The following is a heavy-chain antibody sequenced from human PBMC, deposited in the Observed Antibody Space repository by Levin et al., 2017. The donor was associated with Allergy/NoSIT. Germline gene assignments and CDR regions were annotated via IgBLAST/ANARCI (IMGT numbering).Heavy chain of an antibody. CDR3: VQRRLPVTAAAGFDS. Sequence: SGPTLVKPTETLTLTCTFSGFSLSRRGVGVGWIRRPPGKALEWLSLIYWDDDKRYNPFLRNKLTITKDTSKNQVVLTMANLDPVDTATYFCVQRRLPVTAAAGFDSWGQGTLVTVSS. CDR1: GFSLSRRGVG. D-gene: IGHD6-13*01. J-gene: IGHJ4*02. V-gene: IGHV2-5*02. CDR2: IYWDDDK.